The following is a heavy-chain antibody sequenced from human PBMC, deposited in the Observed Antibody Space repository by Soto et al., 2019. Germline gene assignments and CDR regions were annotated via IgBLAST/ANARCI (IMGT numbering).Heavy chain of an antibody. D-gene: IGHD6-6*01. CDR3: ARAPKKAARPSFALY. Sequence: QMQLVESGGGVVQPGRSLRLSCAASGFTFSSYGMHWVRQAPGKGLQWVAVIWYDGSNKYYADSVKGRFTISRDNSKNTLYLQMNSLRAEDTAVYYCARAPKKAARPSFALYWGQGTLVTVSS. V-gene: IGHV3-33*01. J-gene: IGHJ4*02. CDR2: IWYDGSNK. CDR1: GFTFSSYG.